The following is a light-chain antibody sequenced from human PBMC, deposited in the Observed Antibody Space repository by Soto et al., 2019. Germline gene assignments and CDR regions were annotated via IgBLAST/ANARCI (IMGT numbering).Light chain of an antibody. CDR2: DAS. CDR3: QQRYNWPPT. J-gene: IGKJ1*01. V-gene: IGKV3-11*01. CDR1: QSVSSY. Sequence: EIVLTQSPATLSLSPGERATLSCRASQSVSSYLAWYQQKPGQAPRLLVDDASDRATGIPVRFSGSGSGSDFTLTINSLEPEDFALYYCQQRYNWPPTFGQGTKVDI.